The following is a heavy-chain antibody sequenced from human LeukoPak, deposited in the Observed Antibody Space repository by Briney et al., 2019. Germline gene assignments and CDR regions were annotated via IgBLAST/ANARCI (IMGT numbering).Heavy chain of an antibody. CDR2: IIPIFGTA. J-gene: IGHJ3*02. V-gene: IGHV1-69*06. Sequence: SVKVSCKASGGTFSSYAISWVRQAPGQGLEWMGGIIPIFGTANYAQKFQGRVAITADKSTSTAYMGLSSLRSEDTAVYYCARVAYCSSTSCYFLDIWGQGTMVTVSS. CDR3: ARVAYCSSTSCYFLDI. CDR1: GGTFSSYA. D-gene: IGHD2-2*01.